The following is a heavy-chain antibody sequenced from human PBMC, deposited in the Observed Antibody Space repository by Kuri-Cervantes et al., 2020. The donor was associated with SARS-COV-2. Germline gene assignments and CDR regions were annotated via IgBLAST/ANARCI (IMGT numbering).Heavy chain of an antibody. V-gene: IGHV3-66*01. CDR2: IYSGGST. Sequence: GGSLRLSCAASGFTVSSNYMSWVRQAPGKGLEWVSVIYSGGSTYYADSVKGRFTISRDNSKNTLYLQMNSLRAEDTAVYYCARSPYDFWSGYYTGYYYYYYGMDVWGQGTTVTVSS. CDR1: GFTVSSNY. J-gene: IGHJ6*02. CDR3: ARSPYDFWSGYYTGYYYYYYGMDV. D-gene: IGHD3-3*01.